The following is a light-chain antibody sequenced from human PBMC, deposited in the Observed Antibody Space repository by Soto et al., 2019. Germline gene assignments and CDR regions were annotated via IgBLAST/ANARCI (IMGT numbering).Light chain of an antibody. J-gene: IGLJ2*01. Sequence: QSALTQPASVSGSPGQSITISCTGTSSDVGGYNYVSWYQQHPGKAPKLRIYDVSNRPSGVSNRFSGSKSGNTASLTISVLQDEDEADYYCSSFTRSSYVVFGRGTQLTVL. CDR3: SSFTRSSYVV. CDR2: DVS. CDR1: SSDVGGYNY. V-gene: IGLV2-14*01.